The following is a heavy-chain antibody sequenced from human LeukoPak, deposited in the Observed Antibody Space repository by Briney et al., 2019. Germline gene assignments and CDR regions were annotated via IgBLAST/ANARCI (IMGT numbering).Heavy chain of an antibody. CDR2: INHSGST. Sequence: SETLSLTCAVYGGSFSGYYWSWIRQPPGKGLEWIGEINHSGSTNYNPPLKSRVTISVDTSKNQFSLKLSSVTAADTAVYYCARGLAYCGGDCYSLPFDYWGQGTLVTVSS. CDR3: ARGLAYCGGDCYSLPFDY. CDR1: GGSFSGYY. J-gene: IGHJ4*02. V-gene: IGHV4-34*01. D-gene: IGHD2-21*02.